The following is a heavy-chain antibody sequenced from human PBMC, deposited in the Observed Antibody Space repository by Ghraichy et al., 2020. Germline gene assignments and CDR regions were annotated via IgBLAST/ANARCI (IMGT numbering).Heavy chain of an antibody. D-gene: IGHD3-10*01. CDR3: TRGLGSYYNV. CDR2: TTSNGAAK. CDR1: GFNVKNYD. J-gene: IGHJ4*02. Sequence: GGSLRLSCAVSGFNVKNYDMTWVRQAPGKGLEWVSYTTSNGAAKYYADSVEGRFSISKDNANNSLYLQMNSLRAEDTAVYYCTRGLGSYYNVWGQGTLVTVSS. V-gene: IGHV3-48*03.